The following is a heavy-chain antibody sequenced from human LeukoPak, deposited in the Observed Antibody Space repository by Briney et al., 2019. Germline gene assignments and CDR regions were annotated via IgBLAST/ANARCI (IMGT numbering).Heavy chain of an antibody. CDR2: ISYDGSNK. Sequence: GRSLRLSCAASGFTFSSYAMHWVRQAPGKGLEWVAVISYDGSNKYYADSVKGRFTISRDNSKNTLYLQMNSLRAADTAVYYCARGATGICFDYWGQGTLVTVSS. CDR1: GFTFSSYA. J-gene: IGHJ4*02. D-gene: IGHD1-1*01. CDR3: ARGATGICFDY. V-gene: IGHV3-30-3*01.